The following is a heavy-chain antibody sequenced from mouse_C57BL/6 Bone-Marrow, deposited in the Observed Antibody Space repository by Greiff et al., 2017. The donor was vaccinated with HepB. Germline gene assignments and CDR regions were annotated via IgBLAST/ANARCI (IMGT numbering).Heavy chain of an antibody. CDR3: TTFRITTVVAYYFDY. CDR1: GFNIKDDY. J-gene: IGHJ2*01. D-gene: IGHD1-1*01. Sequence: EVQLQQSGAELVRPGASVKLSCTASGFNIKDDYMHWVKQRPEQGLEWIGWIDPENGDTEYASKFQGKATITADTSSNTAYLQLRSLTSEDTAVYYCTTFRITTVVAYYFDYWGQGTTLTVSS. CDR2: IDPENGDT. V-gene: IGHV14-4*01.